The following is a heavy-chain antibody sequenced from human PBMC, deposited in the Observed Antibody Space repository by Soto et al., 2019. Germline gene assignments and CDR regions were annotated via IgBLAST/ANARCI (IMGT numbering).Heavy chain of an antibody. Sequence: QVQLVQSGAEVKKPGYSVKVSCKASGGTFSSYAISWVRQAPGQGLEWMGGIIPIFGTANYAQKFQGRVTITADESTSTAYMELSSLRSEDSAVYYCARLYSSSWGTNWFDPWGQGTLVTVSS. CDR3: ARLYSSSWGTNWFDP. D-gene: IGHD6-13*01. CDR1: GGTFSSYA. J-gene: IGHJ5*02. CDR2: IIPIFGTA. V-gene: IGHV1-69*12.